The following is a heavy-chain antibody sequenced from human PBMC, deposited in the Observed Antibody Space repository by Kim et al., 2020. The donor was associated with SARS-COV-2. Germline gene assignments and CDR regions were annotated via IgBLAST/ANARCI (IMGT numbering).Heavy chain of an antibody. CDR1: GYTFTSYG. CDR2: ISAYNGNT. D-gene: IGHD3-9*01. CDR3: ARSLEGERYFDWLFPFDY. Sequence: ASVKVSCKASGYTFTSYGISWVRQAPGQGLEWMGWISAYNGNTNYAQKLQGRVTMTTDTSTSTAYMELRSLRSDDTAVYYCARSLEGERYFDWLFPFDYWGQGTLVTVSS. J-gene: IGHJ4*02. V-gene: IGHV1-18*04.